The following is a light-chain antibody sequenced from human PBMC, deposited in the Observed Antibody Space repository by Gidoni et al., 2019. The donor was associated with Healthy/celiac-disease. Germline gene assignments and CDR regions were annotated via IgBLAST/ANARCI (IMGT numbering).Light chain of an antibody. Sequence: DIQLTQSPSFLSASVGDRVTITCRASQGISSYLAWYQQKPGKAPKLLIYAASTLQSGVPSRFSGSGSGTEFTLTISSMQPEDFATYYCQQLNSYPHTCXQGTKLEIK. CDR2: AAS. V-gene: IGKV1-9*01. CDR1: QGISSY. J-gene: IGKJ2*01. CDR3: QQLNSYPHT.